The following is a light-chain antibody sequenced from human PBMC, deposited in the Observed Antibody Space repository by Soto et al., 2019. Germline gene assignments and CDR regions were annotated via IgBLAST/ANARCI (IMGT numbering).Light chain of an antibody. V-gene: IGLV2-14*01. CDR3: SSFTRRSTCV. CDR2: EVS. Sequence: QSALTQPASVSGSPGQSITISCTGTSSDVGAYNYVSWYQQHPGKAPKLMIYEVSNRPSGVSNRFSGSKSGNTASLTISGVQAEDEADYYCSSFTRRSTCVFGTGTKLTVL. CDR1: SSDVGAYNY. J-gene: IGLJ1*01.